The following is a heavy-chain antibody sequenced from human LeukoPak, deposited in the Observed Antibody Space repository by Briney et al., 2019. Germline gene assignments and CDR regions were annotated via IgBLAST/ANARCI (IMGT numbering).Heavy chain of an antibody. D-gene: IGHD6-13*01. CDR3: AKGGPIAAAGLIYYFGY. Sequence: GGSLRLSCAASGFTFSSYAMSWVRQAPGKGLEWVSATSGSGGSTSYADSGKGRFTISRDNSKNTLYLQMNSLRAEDTAVYYCAKGGPIAAAGLIYYFGYWGQGTLVTGSS. CDR1: GFTFSSYA. J-gene: IGHJ4*02. CDR2: TSGSGGST. V-gene: IGHV3-23*01.